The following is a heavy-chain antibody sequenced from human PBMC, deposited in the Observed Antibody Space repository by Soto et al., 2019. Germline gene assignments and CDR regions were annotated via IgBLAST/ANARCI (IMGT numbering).Heavy chain of an antibody. Sequence: QVQLVESGGGVVQPGRSLRLSCAASGFTFSSYGMHWVRQAPGKGLEWVAVISYDGSNKYYADSVKGRFTISRDNSKNTLHLQMNSLRGGDTAVYYCAKGGGGYYYGMDVWGQGTTVIVSS. CDR3: AKGGGGYYYGMDV. J-gene: IGHJ6*02. V-gene: IGHV3-30*18. D-gene: IGHD3-16*01. CDR2: ISYDGSNK. CDR1: GFTFSSYG.